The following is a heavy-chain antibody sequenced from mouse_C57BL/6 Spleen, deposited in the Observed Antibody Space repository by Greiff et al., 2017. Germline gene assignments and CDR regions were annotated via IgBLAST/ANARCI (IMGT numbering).Heavy chain of an antibody. CDR1: GYTFTSYW. Sequence: QVQLQQPGAELVKPGASVKLSCKASGYTFTSYWMHWVKQRPGQGLEWIGMIHPNSGSTNYNETFKSKATLTVDKSSSTAYMQLSSLTSEDSAVYYCASGGYYEDYWGQGTTLTVSS. V-gene: IGHV1-64*01. J-gene: IGHJ2*01. CDR3: ASGGYYEDY. CDR2: IHPNSGST. D-gene: IGHD2-3*01.